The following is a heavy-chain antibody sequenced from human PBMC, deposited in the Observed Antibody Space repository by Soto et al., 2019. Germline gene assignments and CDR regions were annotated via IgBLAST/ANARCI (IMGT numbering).Heavy chain of an antibody. CDR1: GFTFSSYS. CDR2: ISSSSSYI. D-gene: IGHD3-9*01. Sequence: EVQLVESGGGLVKPGGSLRLSCAASGFTFSSYSMNWVRQAPGKGLEWVSSISSSSSYIYYADSVKGRFTISRDNAKNSQYLQMSRLRAEYTAVYYCASATGTWDYWGQGTLVTVSS. CDR3: ASATGTWDY. J-gene: IGHJ4*02. V-gene: IGHV3-21*01.